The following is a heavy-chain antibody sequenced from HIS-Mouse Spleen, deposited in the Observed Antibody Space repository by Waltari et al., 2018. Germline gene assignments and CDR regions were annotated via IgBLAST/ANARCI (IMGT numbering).Heavy chain of an antibody. D-gene: IGHD6-13*01. V-gene: IGHV4-39*07. CDR1: GGSISSSSYY. CDR2: IDYSGST. CDR3: AREIPYSSSWYDWYFDL. J-gene: IGHJ2*01. Sequence: QLQLQESGPGLVKPSETLSLTCTVSGGSISSSSYYWGWIRQPPGKGLEWIGSIDYSGSTYYNPSLTSRVTISVDTSKNQFSLKLSSVTAADTAVYYCAREIPYSSSWYDWYFDLWGRGTLVTVSS.